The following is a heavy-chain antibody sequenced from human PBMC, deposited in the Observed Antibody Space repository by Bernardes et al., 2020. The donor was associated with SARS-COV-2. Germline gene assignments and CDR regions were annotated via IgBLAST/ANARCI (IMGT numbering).Heavy chain of an antibody. CDR2: INSDGRTT. D-gene: IGHD1-26*01. CDR3: ARRVSGDGYYYFDS. V-gene: IGHV3-74*01. CDR1: GFTFSNSW. J-gene: IGHJ4*02. Sequence: GGSLRLSCEASGFTFSNSWMHWVRQATGKGLVWVSRINSDGRTTNYADSVKGRFTISRDNAKNTLHLQMNSLRAEDTAVYYCARRVSGDGYYYFDSWGQGTLVSVSS.